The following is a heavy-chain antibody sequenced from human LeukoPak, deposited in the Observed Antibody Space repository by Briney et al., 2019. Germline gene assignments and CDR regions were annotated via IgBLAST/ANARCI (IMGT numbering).Heavy chain of an antibody. CDR1: GFTFSSYS. Sequence: GGSLRLSCAASGFTFSSYSVNWVRQAPGKGLEWVSSISSSSSYIYYADSVKGRFTISRDNAKNSLYLQMNSLRAEDTAVYYCARGHGDYFDYWGQGTLVTVSS. CDR2: ISSSSSYI. D-gene: IGHD4-17*01. J-gene: IGHJ4*02. CDR3: ARGHGDYFDY. V-gene: IGHV3-21*01.